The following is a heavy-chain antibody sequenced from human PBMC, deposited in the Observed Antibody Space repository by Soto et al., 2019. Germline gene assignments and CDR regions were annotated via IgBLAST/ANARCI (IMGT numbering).Heavy chain of an antibody. D-gene: IGHD6-19*01. J-gene: IGHJ4*02. CDR2: ISGSGDNT. CDR1: GFTFSSYA. V-gene: IGHV3-23*01. Sequence: EVQLLESGGGLVQPGGSLRLSCAASGFTFSSYAMSWVRQAPGKGLEWVSAISGSGDNTYYADSVKGRFTISRDNSKNTLYLQMNSLRPEDTAVYYCAKVGGSGWYSARHIDYWGQGTLVTVSS. CDR3: AKVGGSGWYSARHIDY.